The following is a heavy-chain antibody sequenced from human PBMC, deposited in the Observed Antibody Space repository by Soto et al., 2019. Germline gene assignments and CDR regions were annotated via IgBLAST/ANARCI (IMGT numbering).Heavy chain of an antibody. Sequence: EVQLVESGGGLVQPGGSLRVSCAASGFTFSRFWLSWVRQAPGKGLEWVANIKEDGNVKYYVDSVRGRFTISRDNAKNSLYLQMESLRAEDTAVYYCARAYYEHHWGSYRFDYWGQGTLVTVSS. D-gene: IGHD3-16*02. CDR2: IKEDGNVK. CDR3: ARAYYEHHWGSYRFDY. V-gene: IGHV3-7*01. J-gene: IGHJ4*02. CDR1: GFTFSRFW.